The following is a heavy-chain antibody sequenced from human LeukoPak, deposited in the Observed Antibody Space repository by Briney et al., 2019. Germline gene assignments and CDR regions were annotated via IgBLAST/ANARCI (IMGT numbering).Heavy chain of an antibody. CDR3: AKDAVYGSGSVDY. V-gene: IGHV3-74*01. D-gene: IGHD3-10*01. Sequence: PGGSLRLSCAASGFTFSNYWMHWVRQAPGKGLAWVSRIKPDGSGTSYVDSVKGRFTISRDNAKSTPYLQMNSLGAEDTAVYYCAKDAVYGSGSVDYWGQGALVTVSS. CDR2: IKPDGSGT. CDR1: GFTFSNYW. J-gene: IGHJ4*02.